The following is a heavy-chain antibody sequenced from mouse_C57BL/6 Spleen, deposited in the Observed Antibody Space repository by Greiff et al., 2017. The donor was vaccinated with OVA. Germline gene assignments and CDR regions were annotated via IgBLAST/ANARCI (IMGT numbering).Heavy chain of an antibody. D-gene: IGHD2-3*01. V-gene: IGHV3-6*01. J-gene: IGHJ3*01. Sequence: EVQLQESGPGLVKPSQSLSLTCSVTGYSITSGYYWNWIRQFPGNKLEWMGYISYDGSNNYNPSLKNRISITRDTSKNQFFLKLNSVTTEDTATYYCARAGDGYYWFAYWGQGTLVTVSA. CDR3: ARAGDGYYWFAY. CDR2: ISYDGSN. CDR1: GYSITSGYY.